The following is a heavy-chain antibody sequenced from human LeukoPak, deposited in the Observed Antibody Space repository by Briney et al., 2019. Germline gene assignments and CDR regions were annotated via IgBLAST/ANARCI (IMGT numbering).Heavy chain of an antibody. Sequence: PSETLSLTCTVSGGSISSYYWSWIRQPPGKGLEWIGCIYYSGSTNYNPSLKSRVTISVDTSKNQFSLKLSSVTAADTAVYYCVVGATRGGGYYYYGMDVWGQGTTVTVSS. CDR2: IYYSGST. CDR3: VVGATRGGGYYYYGMDV. CDR1: GGSISSYY. D-gene: IGHD1-26*01. V-gene: IGHV4-59*01. J-gene: IGHJ6*02.